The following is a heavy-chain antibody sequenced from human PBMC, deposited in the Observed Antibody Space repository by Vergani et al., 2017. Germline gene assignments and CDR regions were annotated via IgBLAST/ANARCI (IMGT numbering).Heavy chain of an antibody. CDR3: ARRVYNWGFDY. CDR1: GGSISSGGYY. V-gene: IGHV4-39*01. J-gene: IGHJ4*02. D-gene: IGHD1-20*01. CDR2: IYYSGST. Sequence: QVLLQESGPGLVKPSQTLSLTCTVSGGSISSGGYYWSWIRQHPGKGLEWIGSIYYSGSTYYNPSLKSRVTISVDTSKNQFSLKLSSVTAADTAVYYCARRVYNWGFDYWGQGTLVTVSS.